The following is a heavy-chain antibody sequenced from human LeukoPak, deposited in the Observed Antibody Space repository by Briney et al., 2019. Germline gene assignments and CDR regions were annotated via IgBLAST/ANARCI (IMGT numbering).Heavy chain of an antibody. CDR2: ISPGGTTI. CDR1: GLTFSSYA. Sequence: PGGSLRLSCAASGLTFSSYAMSWVRQAPGKGLEWVSYISPGGTTIYYADSVKGRFTISRDNAKNSLYLQMNNLGAEDSAVYYCARDSTVTTSFDYWGQGTLVTVSS. D-gene: IGHD4-17*01. V-gene: IGHV3-48*03. J-gene: IGHJ4*02. CDR3: ARDSTVTTSFDY.